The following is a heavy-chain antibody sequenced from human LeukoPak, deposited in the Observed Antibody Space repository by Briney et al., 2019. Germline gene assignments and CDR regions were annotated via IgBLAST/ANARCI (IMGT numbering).Heavy chain of an antibody. D-gene: IGHD5/OR15-5a*01. CDR3: ATRLAVSMGNANY. J-gene: IGHJ4*02. CDR2: LNPNSGGT. Sequence: STKVSCKPSGYGLTGDHLQWGREGPGRGPEWMGYLNPNSGGTNYAQKFQGRVTMTRDTSVSTAYFELSSLRADDTAVYFCATRLAVSMGNANYWGQGTLVTISS. V-gene: IGHV1-2*02. CDR1: GYGLTGDH.